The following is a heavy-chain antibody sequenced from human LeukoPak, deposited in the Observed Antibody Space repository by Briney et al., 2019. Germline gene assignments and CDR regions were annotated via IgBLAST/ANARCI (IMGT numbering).Heavy chain of an antibody. D-gene: IGHD6-13*01. Sequence: GGSLRLSCAASGFTFSSYAMHWVRQAPGKGLEWVAVISYDGSNKYYADSVKGRFTISRDNSKNTLYLQMNSLRAEDTAVYYCACVAAAGNADYWGQGTLVTVSS. CDR3: ACVAAAGNADY. CDR2: ISYDGSNK. CDR1: GFTFSSYA. J-gene: IGHJ4*02. V-gene: IGHV3-30-3*01.